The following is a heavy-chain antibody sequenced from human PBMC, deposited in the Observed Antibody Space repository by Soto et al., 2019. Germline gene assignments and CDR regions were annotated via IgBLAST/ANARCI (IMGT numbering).Heavy chain of an antibody. Sequence: GASVKVPCKASGDTFTTYDINWVRQATGHRLEWXGWXXPXXGXXXXXQXXXGRVTMTRDTAIRTAYMEVSSLRSDDTAVYYCARGRASGSYYLLDYWGQGTLVTASS. CDR1: GDTFTTYD. CDR3: ARGRASGSYYLLDY. D-gene: IGHD3-10*01. CDR2: XXPXXGXX. V-gene: IGHV1-8*01. J-gene: IGHJ4*02.